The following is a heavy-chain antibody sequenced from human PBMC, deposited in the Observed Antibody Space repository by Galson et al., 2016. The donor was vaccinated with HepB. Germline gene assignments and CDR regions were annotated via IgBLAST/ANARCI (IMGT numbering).Heavy chain of an antibody. J-gene: IGHJ6*02. Sequence: SETLSLTCAVYGGSFSDYYWSWIRQAPGKGLEWIGSIYYSGSTYYNPSLKSRVTISVDTSKNQFPLKLSSVTAADTAVYYCAGHLRGGYGMDVWGQGTTVTVSS. CDR2: IYYSGST. D-gene: IGHD3-10*01. CDR1: GGSFSDYY. CDR3: AGHLRGGYGMDV. V-gene: IGHV4-34*01.